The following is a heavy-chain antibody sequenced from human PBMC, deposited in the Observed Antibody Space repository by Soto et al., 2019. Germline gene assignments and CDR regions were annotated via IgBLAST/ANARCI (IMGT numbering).Heavy chain of an antibody. D-gene: IGHD1-26*01. V-gene: IGHV3-30*18. CDR3: AKDPGATAG. CDR1: GFSFSNVW. Sequence: GGSLRLSCAASGFSFSNVWMTWVRQAPGKGLEWVAVISYDGSNKYYADSVKGRFTISRDNSKNTLYLQMNSLRAEDTAVYYCAKDPGATAGWGQGT. CDR2: ISYDGSNK. J-gene: IGHJ4*02.